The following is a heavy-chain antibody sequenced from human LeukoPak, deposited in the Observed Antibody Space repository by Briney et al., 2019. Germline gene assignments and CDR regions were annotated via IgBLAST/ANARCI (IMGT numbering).Heavy chain of an antibody. CDR3: AKGGAGSTFLYHYYMDV. Sequence: PGGSLRLSCAASGFAFSSYGMGWVRQAPRQGLEWVSAISGSGGSTYYADSVKGRFTISRDNSKNTLCLQTNTLRAVDTAVYYCAKGGAGSTFLYHYYMDVWGKGTTVTISS. V-gene: IGHV3-23*01. CDR2: ISGSGGST. CDR1: GFAFSSYG. J-gene: IGHJ6*03. D-gene: IGHD3-16*01.